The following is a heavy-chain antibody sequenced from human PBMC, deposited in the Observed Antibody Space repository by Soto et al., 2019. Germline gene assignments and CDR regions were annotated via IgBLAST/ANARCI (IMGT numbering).Heavy chain of an antibody. J-gene: IGHJ6*02. CDR1: GFTFSSYG. V-gene: IGHV3-30*18. Sequence: VGSLRLSCAASGFTFSSYGMHWVRQAPGKGLEWVAVISYDGSNKYYADSVKGRFTISRDNSKNTLYLQMNSLRPEDTAVYYCAKVLGYCSSSSCSREAYYYYGMDVWGQGTTVTVSS. CDR2: ISYDGSNK. D-gene: IGHD2-2*01. CDR3: AKVLGYCSSSSCSREAYYYYGMDV.